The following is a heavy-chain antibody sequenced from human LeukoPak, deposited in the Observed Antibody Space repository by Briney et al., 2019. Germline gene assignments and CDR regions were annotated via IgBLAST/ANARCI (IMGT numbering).Heavy chain of an antibody. CDR3: AIDYGDYSFFDY. V-gene: IGHV1-69*13. Sequence: SVKVSCKASGGTFSSYAISWVRQAPGQGLEWMGGIVPIFGTANYAQKFQGRVTITADESTSTAYMELSSLRSEDTAVYYRAIDYGDYSFFDYWGQGTLVTVSS. J-gene: IGHJ4*02. CDR1: GGTFSSYA. CDR2: IVPIFGTA. D-gene: IGHD4-17*01.